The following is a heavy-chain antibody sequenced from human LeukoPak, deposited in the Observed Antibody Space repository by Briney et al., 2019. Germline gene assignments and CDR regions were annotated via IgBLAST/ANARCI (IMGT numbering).Heavy chain of an antibody. J-gene: IGHJ4*02. Sequence: GGSLRLSCAASGFTFSSYAMSWVRQAPGKGLEWVSGISDSGDITYYADSVKGRFTISRDNSKNTLYVQMNSLRAEDTAVYYCAKDREGIVVVIGDWGQGTLVTVSS. CDR1: GFTFSSYA. V-gene: IGHV3-23*01. CDR3: AKDREGIVVVIGD. D-gene: IGHD2-21*01. CDR2: ISDSGDIT.